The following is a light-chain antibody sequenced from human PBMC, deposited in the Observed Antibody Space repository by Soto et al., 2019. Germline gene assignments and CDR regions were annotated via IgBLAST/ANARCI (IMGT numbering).Light chain of an antibody. V-gene: IGLV2-14*03. CDR1: SSDVGGYNY. Sequence: QSVLTQPASVSGSPGQSITISCTGTSSDVGGYNYVSWFQQHPGKAPKLKIYEVSNRPFGVSNRFSGSKSGYTASLTISELQAEDEADYYCTSFTSSSTWVFGGGTKVTVL. J-gene: IGLJ3*02. CDR2: EVS. CDR3: TSFTSSSTWV.